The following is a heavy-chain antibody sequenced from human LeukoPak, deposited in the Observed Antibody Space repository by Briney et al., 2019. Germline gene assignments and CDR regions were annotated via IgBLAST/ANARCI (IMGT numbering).Heavy chain of an antibody. V-gene: IGHV1-69*05. CDR2: IIPIFGTA. D-gene: IGHD4-11*01. CDR3: ARGPTVTTDYYYYYMDV. CDR1: GGTFSSYA. J-gene: IGHJ6*03. Sequence: SVKVSCKASGGTFSSYAISWVRQAPGQGLEWMGGIIPIFGTANYAQKFQGRVTITTDESTSTAYMELSSLRSEDTAVYYCARGPTVTTDYYYYYMDVWGKGTTVTVSS.